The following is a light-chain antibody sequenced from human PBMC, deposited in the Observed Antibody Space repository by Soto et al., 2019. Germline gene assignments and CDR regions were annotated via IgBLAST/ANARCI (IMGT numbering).Light chain of an antibody. Sequence: QPVLTQSPSASASLGASVKLTCTLSSGHSSYAIAWHQQQPEKGPRYLMKLNSDGSHSKGDGIPDSFSGSSSGAERYLTIASLQSEDEADYYCQTWGSGTVVFGGGTKLPVL. CDR3: QTWGSGTVV. V-gene: IGLV4-69*01. CDR2: LNSDGSH. CDR1: SGHSSYA. J-gene: IGLJ2*01.